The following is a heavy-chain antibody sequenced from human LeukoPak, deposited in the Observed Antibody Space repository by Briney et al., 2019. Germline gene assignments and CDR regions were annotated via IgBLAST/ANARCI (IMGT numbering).Heavy chain of an antibody. CDR3: ARSGQLKFDY. V-gene: IGHV3-9*03. Sequence: GRSLRLSCAASGFTFDDYAMHWVRQAPGKGLEWVSGISWNSGSIGYADSVKGRFTISRDNAKNSLYLQMNSLRAEDMVLYYCARSGQLKFDYWGQGTLVTVSS. J-gene: IGHJ4*02. CDR1: GFTFDDYA. CDR2: ISWNSGSI. D-gene: IGHD5-12*01.